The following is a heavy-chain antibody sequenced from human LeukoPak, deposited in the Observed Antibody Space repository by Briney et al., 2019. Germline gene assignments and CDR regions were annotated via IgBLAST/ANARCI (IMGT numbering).Heavy chain of an antibody. CDR2: IYTSGST. Sequence: SQTLSLTCTVSGGSISSGSYYWSWIRQPAGKGLEWIGRIYTSGSTNYNPSLKSRVTISVDTSKNQFSLKLSSVTAADTAVYYCAREGPYYYYYMDVWGNGTTVTVSS. CDR3: AREGPYYYYYMDV. J-gene: IGHJ6*03. V-gene: IGHV4-61*02. CDR1: GGSISSGSYY.